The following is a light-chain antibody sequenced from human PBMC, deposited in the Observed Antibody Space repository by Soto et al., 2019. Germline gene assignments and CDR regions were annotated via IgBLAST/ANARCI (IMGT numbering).Light chain of an antibody. CDR2: DAS. V-gene: IGKV3-11*01. CDR3: QQRSNWPPLT. CDR1: QKISSY. Sequence: EIVLTQSPGTLSLSPGERATLSCRASQKISSYLAWYQQKPGQAPRLLIYDASNRATGIPARFSDSGSGTYFTLTISSLEPEDFAVYYCQQRSNWPPLTFGGGTKVEIK. J-gene: IGKJ4*01.